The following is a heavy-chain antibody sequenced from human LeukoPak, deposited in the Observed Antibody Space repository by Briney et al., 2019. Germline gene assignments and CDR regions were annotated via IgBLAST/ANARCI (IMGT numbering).Heavy chain of an antibody. CDR2: ISSSSSYI. V-gene: IGHV3-21*01. J-gene: IGHJ4*02. CDR3: ARDTKPTLGYCSSTSCYIDY. D-gene: IGHD2-2*02. CDR1: GFTFSSYS. Sequence: GGSLRLSCAASGFTFSSYSMNWVRQALGKGLEWVSSISSSSSYIYYADSVKGRFTISRDNAKNSLYLQMNSLRAEDTAVYYCARDTKPTLGYCSSTSCYIDYWGQGTLVTVSS.